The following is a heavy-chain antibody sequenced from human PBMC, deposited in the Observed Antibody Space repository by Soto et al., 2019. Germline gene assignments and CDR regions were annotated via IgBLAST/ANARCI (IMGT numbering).Heavy chain of an antibody. V-gene: IGHV3-7*01. CDR3: ARGWRSSLATVTTPFWY. CDR2: IKQDGSEK. D-gene: IGHD4-17*01. Sequence: SLRLSCAASGFTFSSYWMSWVRQAPGKGLEWVANIKQDGSEKYYVDSVKGRFTISRDNAKNSLYLQMNSLRAEDTAVYYCARGWRSSLATVTTPFWYWGQGTLVTVSS. CDR1: GFTFSSYW. J-gene: IGHJ4*02.